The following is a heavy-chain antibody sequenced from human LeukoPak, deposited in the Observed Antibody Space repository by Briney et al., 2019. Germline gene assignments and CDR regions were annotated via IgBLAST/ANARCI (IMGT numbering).Heavy chain of an antibody. D-gene: IGHD3-3*01. CDR2: INPNSGGT. CDR3: ARGISWSGYSLSDYYYYYMDV. V-gene: IGHV1-2*02. J-gene: IGHJ6*03. CDR1: GYTFTGYY. Sequence: ASVKVSCKASGYTFTGYYMHWVRQAPGQGLEWMGWINPNSGGTNYAQKFQGRVTMTRDTSISTAYMELSRLRSDDTAVYYCARGISWSGYSLSDYYYYYMDVWGKGTTVTVSS.